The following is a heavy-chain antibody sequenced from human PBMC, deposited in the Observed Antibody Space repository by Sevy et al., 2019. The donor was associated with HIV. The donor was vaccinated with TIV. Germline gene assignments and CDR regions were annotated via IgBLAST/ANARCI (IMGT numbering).Heavy chain of an antibody. V-gene: IGHV1-24*01. CDR1: GYSLTGLS. Sequence: ASVKVSCKVSGYSLTGLSMHWVRQAPGKGLEWMGSFDPEDGERIYAQKLEGRVTMTEDTSADTAYMEMNSLRFEDTAVYYCATTKDYYDSSGCPFDYWGQGTLVTVSS. CDR3: ATTKDYYDSSGCPFDY. D-gene: IGHD3-22*01. CDR2: FDPEDGER. J-gene: IGHJ4*02.